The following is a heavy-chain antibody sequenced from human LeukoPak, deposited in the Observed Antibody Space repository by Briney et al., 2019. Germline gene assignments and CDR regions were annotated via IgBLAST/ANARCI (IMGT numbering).Heavy chain of an antibody. D-gene: IGHD3-22*01. J-gene: IGHJ5*02. CDR1: GFTFSRYW. CDR3: ARTYDRSTYGVHYFDP. V-gene: IGHV3-7*01. CDR2: INKDGSEK. Sequence: GGSLRLSCAASGFTFSRYWMSWVRQAPGKGLEWVSSINKDGSEKSHADSATGRFTISRDNAKNSLFLQMNTLGAEDAAVYYCARTYDRSTYGVHYFDPWGQGTLVTVSS.